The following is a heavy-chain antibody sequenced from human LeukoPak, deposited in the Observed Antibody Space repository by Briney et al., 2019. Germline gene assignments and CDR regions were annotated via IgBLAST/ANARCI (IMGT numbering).Heavy chain of an antibody. Sequence: GGSLRLSCAASGFKLSSYMLNWVRQAPGKGLEWVSSISSTGSYIYYADSVKGRFAISRDNAKNSLYLQMDSLRAEDTAVYYCARDWGGGAFDIWGQGTMVTVSS. CDR2: ISSTGSYI. J-gene: IGHJ3*02. CDR3: ARDWGGGAFDI. CDR1: GFKLSSYM. V-gene: IGHV3-21*01. D-gene: IGHD3-16*01.